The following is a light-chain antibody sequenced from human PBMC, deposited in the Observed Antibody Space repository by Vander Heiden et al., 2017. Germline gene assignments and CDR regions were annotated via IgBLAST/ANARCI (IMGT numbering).Light chain of an antibody. J-gene: IGKJ4*02. Sequence: QITQSPSSLSASVRDSVTITCRASQSISSYLNGYQQKPGKAPKLRIYAASSLQSGVPSMFSGSGAGTDFTLTISSLQTEDFATYYCQQTYSTPPLTFGGGTKVEIK. V-gene: IGKV1-39*01. CDR3: QQTYSTPPLT. CDR2: AAS. CDR1: QSISSY.